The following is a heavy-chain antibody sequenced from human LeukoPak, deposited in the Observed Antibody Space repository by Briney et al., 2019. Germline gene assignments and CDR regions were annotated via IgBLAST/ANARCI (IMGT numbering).Heavy chain of an antibody. CDR2: MNPNSGNT. V-gene: IGHV1-8*02. J-gene: IGHJ5*02. CDR1: GYTFTGYY. Sequence: ASVKVSCKASGYTFTGYYMHWVRQATGQGLEWMGWMNPNSGNTGYAQKFQGRVTMARNTSISTAYMELSSLRSEDTAVYYCARRRGIVATPNWFDPWGQGTLVTVSS. D-gene: IGHD5-12*01. CDR3: ARRRGIVATPNWFDP.